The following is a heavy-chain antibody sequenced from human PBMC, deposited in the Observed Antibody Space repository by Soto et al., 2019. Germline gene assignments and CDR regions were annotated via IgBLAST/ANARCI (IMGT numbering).Heavy chain of an antibody. D-gene: IGHD6-13*01. CDR1: GGTFSSYA. CDR3: AKSIAAAGAKENYYYYGMDV. CDR2: IIPIFGTA. J-gene: IGHJ6*02. V-gene: IGHV1-69*01. Sequence: QVQLVQSGAEVKKPGSSVKVSCKASGGTFSSYAISWVRQAPGQGLEWMGGIIPIFGTANYAQKFQGRVTITADESTSTAYMELSSLRSEDTAVYYCAKSIAAAGAKENYYYYGMDVWGQGTTVTVSS.